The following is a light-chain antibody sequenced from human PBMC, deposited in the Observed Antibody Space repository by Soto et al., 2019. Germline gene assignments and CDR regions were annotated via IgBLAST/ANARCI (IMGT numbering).Light chain of an antibody. J-gene: IGLJ2*01. CDR3: SSYTSSSTPG. Sequence: QSVLTQPASVSGSPGQSITISCTGTSSDVGGYNYVSWYQQHPGKAPKLMIYEVSNRPSGVSNRFSGSKSGNTASLTISGLQAEDEADYYCSSYTSSSTPGFGGGTKRTVL. CDR1: SSDVGGYNY. CDR2: EVS. V-gene: IGLV2-14*01.